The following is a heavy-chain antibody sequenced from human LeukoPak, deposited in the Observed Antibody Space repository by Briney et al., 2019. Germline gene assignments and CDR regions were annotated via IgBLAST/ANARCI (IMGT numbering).Heavy chain of an antibody. D-gene: IGHD1-26*01. CDR2: ISSSGSTI. CDR1: GFTFSSYS. J-gene: IGHJ4*02. V-gene: IGHV3-48*04. Sequence: GGSLRLSCAASGFTFSSYSMNWVRQAPGKGLEWVSYISSSGSTIYYADSVKGRFTISRDNAKNSLYLQMNSLRAEDTAVYYCARDDGSYSRSPGFDYWGQGTLVTVSS. CDR3: ARDDGSYSRSPGFDY.